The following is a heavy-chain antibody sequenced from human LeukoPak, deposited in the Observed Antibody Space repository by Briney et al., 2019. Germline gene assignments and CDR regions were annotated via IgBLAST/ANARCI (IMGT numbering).Heavy chain of an antibody. CDR1: GFTFSSYA. CDR3: AKLAGDYDILTGYYKPHLDY. J-gene: IGHJ4*02. D-gene: IGHD3-9*01. Sequence: QPGGSLRLSCAASGFTFSSYAMSWVRQAPGKGLEWVSAISGSGGSTYYADSVKGRFTISRDNSKNTLYLQMNSLRAEDTAVYYCAKLAGDYDILTGYYKPHLDYWGQGTLVTVSS. CDR2: ISGSGGST. V-gene: IGHV3-23*01.